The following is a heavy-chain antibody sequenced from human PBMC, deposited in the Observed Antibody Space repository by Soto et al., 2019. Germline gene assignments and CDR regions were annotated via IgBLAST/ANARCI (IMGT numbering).Heavy chain of an antibody. CDR2: ISYDGSNK. CDR1: GFTFSSYG. CDR3: AKDDSSGYYYARGYGMDV. J-gene: IGHJ6*02. V-gene: IGHV3-30*18. Sequence: QVQLVESGGGVVQPGRSLRLSCAASGFTFSSYGMHWVRQAPGKGLEWVAVISYDGSNKYYADSVKGRFTISRDNSKNTLYLQMNSLRAEDTAVYYCAKDDSSGYYYARGYGMDVWDQGTTVTVSS. D-gene: IGHD3-22*01.